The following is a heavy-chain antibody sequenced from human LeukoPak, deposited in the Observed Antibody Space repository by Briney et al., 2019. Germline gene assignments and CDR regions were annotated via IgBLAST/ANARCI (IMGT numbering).Heavy chain of an antibody. Sequence: GASVKVSCKASGYTFTSYYMHWVRHAPGQGLEWMGIINPSGGSTSYAQKFQGRVTMTRDTSTSTVYMELSSLRSEDTAVYYCARDSGYSYGTGYFQHRGQGTLVTVPS. CDR3: ARDSGYSYGTGYFQH. CDR2: INPSGGST. CDR1: GYTFTSYY. J-gene: IGHJ1*01. D-gene: IGHD5-18*01. V-gene: IGHV1-46*03.